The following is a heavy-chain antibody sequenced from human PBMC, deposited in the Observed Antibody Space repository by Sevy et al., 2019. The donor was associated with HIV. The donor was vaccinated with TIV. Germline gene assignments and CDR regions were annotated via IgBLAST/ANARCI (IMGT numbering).Heavy chain of an antibody. CDR1: GFSFGRYN. V-gene: IGHV3-21*06. J-gene: IGHJ4*02. CDR3: ARDPYCTDTSCSPPYFDY. Sequence: GGSLRLSCAASGFSFGRYNMNWVRQAPGKELEWVSSISRSSTSIYYADSVKGRFTVSRDNAKNSLYIQLNGLRVDDTAVYYCARDPYCTDTSCSPPYFDYWGQGALVTVSS. D-gene: IGHD2-8*02. CDR2: ISRSSTSI.